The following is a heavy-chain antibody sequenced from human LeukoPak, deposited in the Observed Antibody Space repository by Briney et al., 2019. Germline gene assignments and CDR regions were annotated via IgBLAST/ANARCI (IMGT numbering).Heavy chain of an antibody. Sequence: SETLSLTCAVYGGSFSAYYWSWIRQPPGKGLEWIGEINHSGSTNYNPSLKSRVTISVDTSKNQFSLKLSSVTAADTAVYYCARQKAARPDYWGQGTLVTVSS. J-gene: IGHJ4*02. CDR3: ARQKAARPDY. V-gene: IGHV4-34*01. D-gene: IGHD6-6*01. CDR2: INHSGST. CDR1: GGSFSAYY.